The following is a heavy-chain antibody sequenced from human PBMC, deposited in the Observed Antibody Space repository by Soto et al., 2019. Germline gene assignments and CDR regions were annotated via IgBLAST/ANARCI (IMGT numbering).Heavy chain of an antibody. CDR2: IYYSGST. V-gene: IGHV4-61*01. Sequence: QVQLQESGPGLVKPSETLSLTCTVSGGSVSSGSYYWSWIRQPPGKGLEWIGYIYYSGSTNYNPSLKSRVTISVDTSKNQFSLKLSSVTAADTAVYYCARARPGYCSGGSCTQGPIDYWGQGTLVTVSS. D-gene: IGHD2-15*01. CDR3: ARARPGYCSGGSCTQGPIDY. J-gene: IGHJ4*02. CDR1: GGSVSSGSYY.